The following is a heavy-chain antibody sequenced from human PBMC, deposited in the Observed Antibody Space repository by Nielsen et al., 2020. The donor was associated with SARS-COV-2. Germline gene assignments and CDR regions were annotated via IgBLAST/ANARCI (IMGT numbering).Heavy chain of an antibody. Sequence: GESLKISCAASGFTFSSYGMHWVRQAPGKGLEWVAVIWYDGSNKYYADSVKGRFTISRDNSKNTLYLQMNSLRAEDTAVYHCARVRDNGDSYWYFDLWGRGTLVTVSS. V-gene: IGHV3-33*01. D-gene: IGHD4-17*01. CDR1: GFTFSSYG. CDR3: ARVRDNGDSYWYFDL. CDR2: IWYDGSNK. J-gene: IGHJ2*01.